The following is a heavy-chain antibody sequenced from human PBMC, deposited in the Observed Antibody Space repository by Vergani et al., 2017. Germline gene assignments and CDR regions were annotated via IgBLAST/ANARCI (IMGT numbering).Heavy chain of an antibody. CDR2: ISYDGSNK. Sequence: QVQLVESGGGVVQPGRSLRLSCAASGFTFSSYAMHWVRQAPGKGLEWVAVISYDGSNKYYADSVKGRFTISRDNSKNTLYLQMNSLRAEDTAVYYCARDSYWRSYGGLWDYWGQGTLVTVTS. CDR3: ARDSYWRSYGGLWDY. V-gene: IGHV3-30-3*01. J-gene: IGHJ4*02. D-gene: IGHD4-23*01. CDR1: GFTFSSYA.